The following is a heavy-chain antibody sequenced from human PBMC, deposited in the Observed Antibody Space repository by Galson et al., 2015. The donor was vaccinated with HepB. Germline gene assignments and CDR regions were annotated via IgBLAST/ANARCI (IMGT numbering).Heavy chain of an antibody. Sequence: QSGAEVKKPGESLRISCKGSGYSFTSYWISWVRQMPGKGLEWMGRIDPSDSYTNYSPSFQGHVTISADKSISTAYLQWSSLKASDTAMYYCAILAVWQQLVPLHGDYWGQGTLVTVSS. CDR3: AILAVWQQLVPLHGDY. CDR2: IDPSDSYT. CDR1: GYSFTSYW. D-gene: IGHD6-13*01. V-gene: IGHV5-10-1*01. J-gene: IGHJ4*02.